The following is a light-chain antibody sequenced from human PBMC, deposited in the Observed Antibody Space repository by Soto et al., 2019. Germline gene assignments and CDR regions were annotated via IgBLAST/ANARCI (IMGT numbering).Light chain of an antibody. CDR1: SSNIGAGYD. J-gene: IGLJ2*01. V-gene: IGLV1-40*01. CDR3: QSYDSSLSGVV. Sequence: QSALTQPPSVSGAPGQRVTISCTGSSSNIGAGYDVHWYQQFPGTAPKLLIYGNSNRPSGVPDRFSGSKSGTSASLAITGLHAEDEADYYCQSYDSSLSGVVFGGGTKLTVL. CDR2: GNS.